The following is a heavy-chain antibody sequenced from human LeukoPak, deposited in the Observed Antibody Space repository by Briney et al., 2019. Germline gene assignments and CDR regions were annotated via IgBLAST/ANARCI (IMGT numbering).Heavy chain of an antibody. CDR2: IKSKTDGGTT. Sequence: GGSLRLSCAASGFTFSSYWMSWVRQAPGKGLEWVGRIKSKTDGGTTDYAAPVKGRFTISRDDSKNTLYLQMNSLKTEDTAVYYCTTDPNYCSSTSCYLFDPWGQGTLVTVSS. D-gene: IGHD2-2*01. CDR1: GFTFSSYW. V-gene: IGHV3-15*01. CDR3: TTDPNYCSSTSCYLFDP. J-gene: IGHJ5*02.